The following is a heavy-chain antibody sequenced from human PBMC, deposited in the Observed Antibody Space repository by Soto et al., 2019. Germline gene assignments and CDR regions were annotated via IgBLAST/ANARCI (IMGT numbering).Heavy chain of an antibody. CDR3: AREARGYSYGYSTYYYGMDV. CDR1: GFTFSSYG. J-gene: IGHJ6*02. D-gene: IGHD5-18*01. V-gene: IGHV3-30*03. CDR2: ISYDGSNK. Sequence: PGGSLRLSCAASGFTFSSYGMHWVRQAPGKGLEWVAVISYDGSNKYYADSVKGRFTISRDNSKNTLYLQMNSLRAEDTAVYYCAREARGYSYGYSTYYYGMDVWGQGTTVTVSS.